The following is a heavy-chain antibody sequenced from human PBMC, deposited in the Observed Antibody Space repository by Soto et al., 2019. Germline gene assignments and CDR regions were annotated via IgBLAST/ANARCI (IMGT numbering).Heavy chain of an antibody. CDR3: ARVAEMGTVTKGYYYNMDV. J-gene: IGHJ6*03. CDR2: IIPILCVG. D-gene: IGHD4-17*01. Sequence: QVQLVQSVAEVNKPGSSVKFSCKASGDTFSNHTISWVRQAAGQGLEWRGRIIPILCVGNYAQKFQRRVTSNADKSTSTAYMEPSSFRSADTAVYYCARVAEMGTVTKGYYYNMDVFGTGTTVTVAS. CDR1: GDTFSNHT. V-gene: IGHV1-69*04.